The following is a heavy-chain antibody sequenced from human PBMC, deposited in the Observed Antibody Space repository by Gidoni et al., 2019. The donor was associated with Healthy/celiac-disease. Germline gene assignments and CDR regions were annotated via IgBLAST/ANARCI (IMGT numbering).Heavy chain of an antibody. CDR2: ISGSGGST. J-gene: IGHJ4*02. V-gene: IGHV3-23*01. Sequence: EVQLLESGGGLVQPGGYLRLSWAAYGFTFSSYAMRWVRQAPGKGLEWVSAISGSGGSTYYADSVKGRFTISRDNSKNTLYLQMNSLRAEDTAVYYCAKVQRLWVGATKRAFDYWGQGTLVTVSS. CDR3: AKVQRLWVGATKRAFDY. D-gene: IGHD1-26*01. CDR1: GFTFSSYA.